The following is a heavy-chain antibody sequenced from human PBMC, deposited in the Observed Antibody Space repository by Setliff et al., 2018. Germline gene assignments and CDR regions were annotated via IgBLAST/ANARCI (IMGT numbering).Heavy chain of an antibody. D-gene: IGHD3-9*01. CDR1: GYTFTSYD. CDR3: ARDSVLRYFDWLLYTPDAFDI. J-gene: IGHJ3*02. V-gene: IGHV1-8*03. CDR2: MNPNSGNT. Sequence: ASVKVSCKASGYTFTSYDINWVRQATGQGLEWMGWMNPNSGNTGYAQKFQGRVTITRDASASTAYMELSSLRSEDTAVYYCARDSVLRYFDWLLYTPDAFDIWGQGTMVTVS.